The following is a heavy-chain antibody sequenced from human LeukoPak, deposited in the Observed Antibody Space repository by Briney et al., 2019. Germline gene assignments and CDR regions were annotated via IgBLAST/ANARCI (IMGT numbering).Heavy chain of an antibody. CDR2: INHRGST. J-gene: IGHJ5*02. Sequence: SETLSLTCAVYGGSFSGYYWSWIRQPPGKGLEWIGEINHRGSTNYNPSLKSRVTISVDTSKNQFSLKLSSVTAADTAVYYCARWDDFWSGYFSRRNWFDPWGQGTLVTVSS. CDR3: ARWDDFWSGYFSRRNWFDP. D-gene: IGHD3-3*01. CDR1: GGSFSGYY. V-gene: IGHV4-34*01.